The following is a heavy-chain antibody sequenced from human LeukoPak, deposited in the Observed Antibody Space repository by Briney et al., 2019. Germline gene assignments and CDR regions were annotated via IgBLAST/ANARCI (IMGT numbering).Heavy chain of an antibody. CDR3: ARDESAGYMDV. J-gene: IGHJ6*03. CDR2: IIPIFGTA. Sequence: ASVKVSCKASGGTFSSYAISWVRQAPGQGLEWMGGIIPIFGTANYAQKFQGRVTMTRNTSISTAYMELSSLRSEDTAVYYCARDESAGYMDVWGKGTTVTVSS. V-gene: IGHV1-69*05. CDR1: GGTFSSYA.